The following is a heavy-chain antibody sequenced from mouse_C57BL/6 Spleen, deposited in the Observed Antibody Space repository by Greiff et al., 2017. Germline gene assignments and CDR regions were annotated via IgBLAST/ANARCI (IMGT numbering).Heavy chain of an antibody. CDR2: IHPNSGST. Sequence: QVQLQQSGAELVKPGASVKLSCKASGYTFTSYWMHWVKQRPGQGLEWIGMIHPNSGSTNYNEKFKSKATLTVDKSSSTAYMQLSSLTSEDSAVYYCASPQFITTVVDAMDYWGQGTSVTVSS. CDR1: GYTFTSYW. V-gene: IGHV1-64*01. D-gene: IGHD1-1*01. J-gene: IGHJ4*01. CDR3: ASPQFITTVVDAMDY.